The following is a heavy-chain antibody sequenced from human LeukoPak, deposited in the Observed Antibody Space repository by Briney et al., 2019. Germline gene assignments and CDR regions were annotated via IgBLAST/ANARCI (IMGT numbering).Heavy chain of an antibody. D-gene: IGHD5-18*01. Sequence: QPGGSLRLSCAASGFTVSSNYMSWVRQAPGKGVEWVSVIYSGGSTYYADSVKGRFTISRDNSKNTLYLQMNSLRAEDTAVYYCARWSGYSYGRPFDYWGQGTLVTVSS. V-gene: IGHV3-66*01. CDR2: IYSGGST. CDR3: ARWSGYSYGRPFDY. CDR1: GFTVSSNY. J-gene: IGHJ4*02.